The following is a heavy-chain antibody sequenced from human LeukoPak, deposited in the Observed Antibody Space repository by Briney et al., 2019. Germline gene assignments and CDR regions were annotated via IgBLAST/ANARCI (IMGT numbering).Heavy chain of an antibody. D-gene: IGHD3/OR15-3a*01. CDR2: IYYSGST. CDR1: GDSISSSRYY. V-gene: IGHV4-39*01. Sequence: SETLSLTCTVSGDSISSSRYYWGWIRQPPGKGLEWIGSIYYSGSTFYNPSLRSRVTISVDTSEDQFSLRLTSVTAADTALYYCARPDYDFWNGFYDFWGQGILVTVSS. CDR3: ARPDYDFWNGFYDF. J-gene: IGHJ4*02.